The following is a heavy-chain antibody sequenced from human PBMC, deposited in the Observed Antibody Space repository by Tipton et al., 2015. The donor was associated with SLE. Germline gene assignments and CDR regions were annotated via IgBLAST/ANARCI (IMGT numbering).Heavy chain of an antibody. CDR2: IYYSGST. CDR3: ASPDPY. CDR1: GYSISSGYY. J-gene: IGHJ3*01. V-gene: IGHV4-38-2*01. Sequence: LRLSCAVSGYSISSGYYWGWIRQPPGKGLEWIGSIYYSGSTYYNPSLKSRVTISVDTSKNQFSLKLSSVTAADTAVYYCASPDPYWGQGTMVTVSS.